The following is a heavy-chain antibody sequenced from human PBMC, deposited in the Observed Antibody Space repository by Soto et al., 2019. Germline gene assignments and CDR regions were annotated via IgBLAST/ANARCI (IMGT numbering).Heavy chain of an antibody. D-gene: IGHD2-21*02. Sequence: SETLSLTCAVYGASLSDNYCNWLRQPPGKGLEWIGEINHSGNTNYNPSLRSRVTISIDTSKNQLSLNLRSVSAADTAVYYCARGRGDFDAWGQGPPVTASS. CDR3: ARGRGDFDA. V-gene: IGHV4-34*01. J-gene: IGHJ5*02. CDR2: INHSGNT. CDR1: GASLSDNY.